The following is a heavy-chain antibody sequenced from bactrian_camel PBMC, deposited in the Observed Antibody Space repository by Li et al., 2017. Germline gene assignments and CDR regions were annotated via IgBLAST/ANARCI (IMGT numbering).Heavy chain of an antibody. D-gene: IGHD1*01. V-gene: IGHV3S40*01. CDR1: GFTFSTYA. Sequence: VQLVESGGGLVQPGGSLVLSCAASGFTFSTYAMSWVRQAPGKGLEWVSLISSSGGSTLYADSVKGRFTISRDNAKNTINLELNSLKTEDTAMYYCAAGPWLRCGSWLKDVRYWGQGTQVTVS. CDR3: AAGPWLRCGSWLKDVRY. J-gene: IGHJ6*01. CDR2: ISSSGGST.